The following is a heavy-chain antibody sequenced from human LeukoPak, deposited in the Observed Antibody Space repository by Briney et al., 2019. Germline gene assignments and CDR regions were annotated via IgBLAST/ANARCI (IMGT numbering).Heavy chain of an antibody. CDR3: AKELDSSGYFDY. J-gene: IGHJ4*02. D-gene: IGHD3-22*01. CDR2: ISGSGGST. CDR1: GFTFSNYD. V-gene: IGHV3-23*01. Sequence: TGGSMRLSCAAAGFTFSNYDMSWVSQAPGKVMEWVSGISGSGGSTYHADSVKGRFTISRDNSKNTLYLQMNSLRAEDTAVYYCAKELDSSGYFDYWGQGTLVTVSS.